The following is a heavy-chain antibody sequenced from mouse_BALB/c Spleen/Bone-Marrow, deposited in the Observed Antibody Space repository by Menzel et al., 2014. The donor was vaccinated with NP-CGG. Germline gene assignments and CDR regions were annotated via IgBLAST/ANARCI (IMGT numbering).Heavy chain of an antibody. CDR2: IYPSDSYT. CDR3: TRQHGNYYAMDY. CDR1: GYTFTSYW. D-gene: IGHD2-1*01. Sequence: QVQLQQSGAELVRPGASVKVSCKASGYTFTSYWINWVKQRPGQGPEWIGNIYPSDSYTNYNQNFKDKATLTVDKSSSTAYMQLSSPTSEDSAVYYCTRQHGNYYAMDYWGQGTSVTVSS. V-gene: IGHV1-69*02. J-gene: IGHJ4*01.